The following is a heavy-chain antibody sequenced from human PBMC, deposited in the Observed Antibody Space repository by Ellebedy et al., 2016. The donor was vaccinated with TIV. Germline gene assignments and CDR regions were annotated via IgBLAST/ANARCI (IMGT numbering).Heavy chain of an antibody. CDR2: IHPNSGGT. J-gene: IGHJ4*02. D-gene: IGHD1-26*01. CDR1: GYTFTGYY. V-gene: IGHV1-2*04. CDR3: ARDGGSYSDFDY. Sequence: AASVKVSCKASGYTFTGYYMHWVRHAPGQGLAWMGWIHPNSGGTNYAQKFQGWVTMTRDTSISTAYMELSRLRSDDTAVYYCARDGGSYSDFDYWGQGTLVTVSS.